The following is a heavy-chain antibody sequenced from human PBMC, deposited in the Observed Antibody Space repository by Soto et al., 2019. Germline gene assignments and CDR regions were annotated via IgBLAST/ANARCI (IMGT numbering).Heavy chain of an antibody. V-gene: IGHV3-33*01. CDR1: GFTFSSYG. J-gene: IGHJ5*02. D-gene: IGHD6-13*01. CDR2: IWYDGSNK. CDR3: ARDNSSSWYGQTNWFDP. Sequence: QVQLVESGGGVVQPGRSLRLSCAASGFTFSSYGMHWVRQAPGKGLEWVAVIWYDGSNKYYADSVKGRFTISRDNSXNXXYLQMNSLRAEDTAVYYCARDNSSSWYGQTNWFDPWGQGTLVTVSS.